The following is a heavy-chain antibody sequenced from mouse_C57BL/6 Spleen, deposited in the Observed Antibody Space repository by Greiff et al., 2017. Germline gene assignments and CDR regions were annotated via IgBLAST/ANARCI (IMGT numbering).Heavy chain of an antibody. D-gene: IGHD1-1*01. V-gene: IGHV2-9-1*01. J-gene: IGHJ1*03. CDR2: IWTGGGT. CDR3: ARKDYYGSSYGYFDV. CDR1: GFSLTSYA. Sequence: VHLVESGPGLVAPSQSLSITCTVSGFSLTSYAISWVRQPPGKGLEWLGVIWTGGGTNYNSALKSRLSISKDNSKSQVFLKMNSLQTDDTARYXCARKDYYGSSYGYFDVWGTGTTVTVSS.